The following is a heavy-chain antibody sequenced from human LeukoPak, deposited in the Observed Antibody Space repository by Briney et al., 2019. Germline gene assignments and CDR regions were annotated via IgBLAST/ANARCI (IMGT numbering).Heavy chain of an antibody. CDR2: ITPIIDSA. CDR3: TRVNLRGSQYNWFDP. D-gene: IGHD1-26*01. V-gene: IGHV1-69*08. J-gene: IGHJ5*02. CDR1: GGTFRSHT. Sequence: SVKVSCKTFGGTFRSHTFSWVRQAPGQGLEWMGKITPIIDSAKYSQKFRDRLTITGDSSTGAAYMELSSLTPEDTALYYCTRVNLRGSQYNWFDPWGQGTLVIVSS.